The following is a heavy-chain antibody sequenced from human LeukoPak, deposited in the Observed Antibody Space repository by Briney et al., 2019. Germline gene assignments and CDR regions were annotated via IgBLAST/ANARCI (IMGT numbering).Heavy chain of an antibody. CDR2: ISGSGGST. CDR1: GFTFSSYA. V-gene: IGHV3-23*01. D-gene: IGHD2-15*01. CDR3: AILPGAIDY. Sequence: PGGSLRLSCAASGFTFSSYAMSWVRQAPGKGLEWVSAISGSGGSTYYADSVKGRFTISRENSKNTLYLQMNSLRAADTAVYSCAILPGAIDYWGQGTLVTVSS. J-gene: IGHJ4*02.